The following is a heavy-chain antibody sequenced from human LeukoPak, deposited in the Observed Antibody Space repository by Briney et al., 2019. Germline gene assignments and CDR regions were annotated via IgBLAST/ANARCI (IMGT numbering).Heavy chain of an antibody. J-gene: IGHJ6*03. V-gene: IGHV4-59*01. D-gene: IGHD3-10*01. Sequence: SETLSLTCTVSGGSISSYYWSWIRQPPGKGLEWIGYIYYSGSTNYKPSLKSRVTISVDTSKNQFSLKLSSVTAADTAVYYCARGSMVRGVTGLYYYYMDVWGKGTTVTVSS. CDR3: ARGSMVRGVTGLYYYYMDV. CDR2: IYYSGST. CDR1: GGSISSYY.